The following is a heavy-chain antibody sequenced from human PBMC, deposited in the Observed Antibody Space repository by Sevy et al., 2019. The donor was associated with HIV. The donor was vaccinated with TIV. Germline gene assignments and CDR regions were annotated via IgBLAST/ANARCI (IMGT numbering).Heavy chain of an antibody. CDR3: ASGGSGGATRYYYYYGMDV. CDR2: IWYDGSNK. J-gene: IGHJ6*02. D-gene: IGHD1-26*01. CDR1: GFTFSSYG. Sequence: GGSLRLSCAASGFTFSSYGMHWVRQAPGKGLEWVAVIWYDGSNKYYADSVKGRFTISRDNSKKTLYLQMNSLRAEDTAVHYCASGGSGGATRYYYYYGMDVWGQGTTVTVSS. V-gene: IGHV3-33*01.